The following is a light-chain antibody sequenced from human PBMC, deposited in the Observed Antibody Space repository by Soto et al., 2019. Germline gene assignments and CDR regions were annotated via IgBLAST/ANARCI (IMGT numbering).Light chain of an antibody. V-gene: IGLV2-14*03. J-gene: IGLJ1*01. Sequence: QAVVTQPASVSASPGQSITISCTGTSTDIGAYKFVSWYQQHPGKAPKLMIYDVTSRPSGVSNRFSGSKSGNMASLIISGLQAEDEADYYCFSYTSFDTYVFGTGTKLTVL. CDR2: DVT. CDR1: STDIGAYKF. CDR3: FSYTSFDTYV.